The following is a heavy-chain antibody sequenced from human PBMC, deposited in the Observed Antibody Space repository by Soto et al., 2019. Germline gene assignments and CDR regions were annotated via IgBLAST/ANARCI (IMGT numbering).Heavy chain of an antibody. D-gene: IGHD2-2*01. V-gene: IGHV4-59*08. CDR3: ARLHGYCISSSCHGHYAMDV. CDR1: GGSISSYY. J-gene: IGHJ6*02. CDR2: IYYSGST. Sequence: SETLSLTCTVSGGSISSYYWSWIRQPPGKGLEWIGYIYYSGSTNYNPSLNSRVTVSVDTSKNQFSLKVTSVTAADTAVYYCARLHGYCISSSCHGHYAMDVWGQGTTVTVSS.